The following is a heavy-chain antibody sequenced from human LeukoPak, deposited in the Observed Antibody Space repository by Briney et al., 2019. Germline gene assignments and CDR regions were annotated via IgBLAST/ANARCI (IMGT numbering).Heavy chain of an antibody. V-gene: IGHV3-23*01. J-gene: IGHJ4*02. D-gene: IGHD3-9*01. CDR1: GFTFSNYA. Sequence: QTGGSLRLSCAASGFTFSNYAMSWVRQAPGKGLEWVSAIVGSGSSTYYADSVKGRFTISRDNSKNTLYLQLNRLRAEDTAVYYCAKWGDYDILTGYYDSDYWGQGTPVTVSS. CDR3: AKWGDYDILTGYYDSDY. CDR2: IVGSGSST.